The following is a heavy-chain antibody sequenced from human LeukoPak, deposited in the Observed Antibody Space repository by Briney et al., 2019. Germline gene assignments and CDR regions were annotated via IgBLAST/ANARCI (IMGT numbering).Heavy chain of an antibody. D-gene: IGHD6-19*01. CDR3: ARGTLDLYSSGWYYFDY. CDR1: RFTVSSNY. CDR2: IYSGGST. Sequence: GGSLRLSCAASRFTVSSNYMSWVRQAPGKGLEWVSVIYSGGSTYYADSVKGRFTISRDNSKNTLYLQMNSLRAEDTAVYYCARGTLDLYSSGWYYFDYWGQGTLVTVSS. J-gene: IGHJ4*02. V-gene: IGHV3-66*02.